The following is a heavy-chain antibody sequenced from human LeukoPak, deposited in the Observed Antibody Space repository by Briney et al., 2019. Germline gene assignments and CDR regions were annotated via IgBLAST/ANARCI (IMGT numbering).Heavy chain of an antibody. CDR3: ARVYDSGTYTSLDY. Sequence: ASVKVSCKASGYTFTGYFMHWVRQAPGQGLEWMGWINPNSGGTNYAQKFQGRVTMTRDTSVTTAYMELSSLRSDDTAVYYCARVYDSGTYTSLDYWGQGTLVTVSS. CDR2: INPNSGGT. J-gene: IGHJ4*02. CDR1: GYTFTGYF. D-gene: IGHD3-10*01. V-gene: IGHV1-2*02.